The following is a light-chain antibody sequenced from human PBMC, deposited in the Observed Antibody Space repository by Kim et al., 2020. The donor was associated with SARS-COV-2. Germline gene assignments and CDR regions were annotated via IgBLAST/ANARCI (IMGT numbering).Light chain of an antibody. CDR1: NNNVGNEG. Sequence: QAGLTQPPSVSKGLRQTATLTCTGNNNNVGNEGAAWLQHQQGHPPKPLSYRNNNRPSGISERFSASRSGNIASLTITGLQPDDEADYYCSAWDSNLRTWLFGGGTQLTVL. CDR2: RNN. V-gene: IGLV10-54*01. CDR3: SAWDSNLRTWL. J-gene: IGLJ3*02.